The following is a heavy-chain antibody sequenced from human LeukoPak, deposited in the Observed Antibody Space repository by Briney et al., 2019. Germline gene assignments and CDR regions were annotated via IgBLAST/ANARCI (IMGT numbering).Heavy chain of an antibody. J-gene: IGHJ4*02. V-gene: IGHV1-2*02. D-gene: IGHD3-22*01. CDR1: GYTFTCYY. CDR3: ARMTYYYDSSGYWQNFDY. CDR2: INPNSGGT. Sequence: GASVKVSCKGSGYTFTCYYMHWVRQAPGQGLEWMGGINPNSGGTNDAQKFQGRVSMTRDTPISTASTALSRLRSDDTAVYYCARMTYYYDSSGYWQNFDYWGQGTLVTVSS.